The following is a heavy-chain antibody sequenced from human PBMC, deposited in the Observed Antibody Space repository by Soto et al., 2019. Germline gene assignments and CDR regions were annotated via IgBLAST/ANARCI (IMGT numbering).Heavy chain of an antibody. CDR3: AREIERQLWFSPTFDP. Sequence: EVQLVESGGGLIQPGGSLRLSCAASGFTVSSNYMSWVRQAPGKGLEWVSVIYSGGSTYYADSVKGRFTISRDNSKNTLYLQMNSLRAEDTAVYYCAREIERQLWFSPTFDPWGQGTLVTVSS. CDR1: GFTVSSNY. J-gene: IGHJ5*02. D-gene: IGHD5-18*01. CDR2: IYSGGST. V-gene: IGHV3-53*01.